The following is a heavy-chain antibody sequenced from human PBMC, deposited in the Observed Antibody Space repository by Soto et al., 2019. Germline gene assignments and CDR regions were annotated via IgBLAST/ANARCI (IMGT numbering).Heavy chain of an antibody. V-gene: IGHV3-30-3*01. J-gene: IGHJ4*02. Sequence: PGGSLRLSCAASGFTFSSYAMHWVRQAPGKGLEWVAVISYDGSNKYYADSVKGRFTISRDNSKNTLYLQMNSLRAEDTAVYYCARALVVVASVYYFDYWGKGPLVTVPS. D-gene: IGHD2-15*01. CDR1: GFTFSSYA. CDR2: ISYDGSNK. CDR3: ARALVVVASVYYFDY.